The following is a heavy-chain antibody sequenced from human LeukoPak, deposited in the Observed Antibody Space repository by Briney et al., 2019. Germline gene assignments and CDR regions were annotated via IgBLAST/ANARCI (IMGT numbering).Heavy chain of an antibody. CDR3: AIYGDYYFDY. D-gene: IGHD4-17*01. CDR2: ISGSGGNT. Sequence: GGSLRLSCAASGFTFSSYAMSWVRQAPGKGLEWVSAISGSGGNTYYADSVKGRFTISRDNSKNTLYLQMNSLRAEDTAVYYCAIYGDYYFDYWGQGTLVTVSS. J-gene: IGHJ4*02. CDR1: GFTFSSYA. V-gene: IGHV3-23*01.